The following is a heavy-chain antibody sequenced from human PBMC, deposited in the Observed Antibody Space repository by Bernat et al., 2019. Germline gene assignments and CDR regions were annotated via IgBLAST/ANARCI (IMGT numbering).Heavy chain of an antibody. V-gene: IGHV3-30-3*01. CDR2: ISYDGSNK. CDR1: GFTFSSYA. CDR3: AREIYSGYDPPYTLFDY. J-gene: IGHJ4*02. Sequence: QVQLVESGGGVVQPGRSLRLSCAASGFTFSSYAMHWVRQAPGKGLEWVAVISYDGSNKYYADSVKGRFTISRDNSKNTLYLQMNSLRAEDTAVYYCAREIYSGYDPPYTLFDYWGQGTLVTVSS. D-gene: IGHD5-12*01.